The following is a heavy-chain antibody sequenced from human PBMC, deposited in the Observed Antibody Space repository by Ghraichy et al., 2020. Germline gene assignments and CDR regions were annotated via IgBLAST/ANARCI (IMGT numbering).Heavy chain of an antibody. CDR2: IYHSGST. D-gene: IGHD3-22*01. V-gene: IGHV4-38-2*02. Sequence: SETLSLTCTVSGYSISSGYYWGWIRQPPGKGLEWIGSIYHSGSTYYNPSLKSRVTISVDTSKNQFSLKLSSVTAADTAVYYCARVHSSGYLPDYWGQGTLVTVSS. J-gene: IGHJ4*02. CDR3: ARVHSSGYLPDY. CDR1: GYSISSGYY.